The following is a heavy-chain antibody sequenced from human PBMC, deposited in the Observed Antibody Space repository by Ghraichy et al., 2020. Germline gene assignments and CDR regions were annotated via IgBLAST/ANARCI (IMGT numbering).Heavy chain of an antibody. CDR3: AGELTRYYGMDV. CDR2: ISYDGSNK. CDR1: GFTFSSYG. Sequence: GGSLRLSCAASGFTFSSYGMHWVRQAPGKGLEWVAVISYDGSNKYYADSVKGRFTISRDNSKNTLYLQMNGLRAEDTAVYYCAGELTRYYGMDVWGQGTTVTVSS. V-gene: IGHV3-30*03. D-gene: IGHD1-26*01. J-gene: IGHJ6*02.